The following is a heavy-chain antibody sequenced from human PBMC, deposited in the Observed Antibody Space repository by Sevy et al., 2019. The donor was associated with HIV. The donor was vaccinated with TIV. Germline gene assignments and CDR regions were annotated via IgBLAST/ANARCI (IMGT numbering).Heavy chain of an antibody. D-gene: IGHD2-15*01. J-gene: IGHJ5*02. CDR2: IYHSGST. CDR3: ARGELYSGGGGYCSGGSCYSGLWFDP. Sequence: SETLPLTCTVSGYSISSGYYWGWIRQPPGKGLEWIGSIYHSGSTYYNPSLKGRVTISVDTSKNQFSLKLSSVTAADTAVYYCARGELYSGGGGYCSGGSCYSGLWFDPWGQGTLVTVSS. V-gene: IGHV4-38-2*02. CDR1: GYSISSGYY.